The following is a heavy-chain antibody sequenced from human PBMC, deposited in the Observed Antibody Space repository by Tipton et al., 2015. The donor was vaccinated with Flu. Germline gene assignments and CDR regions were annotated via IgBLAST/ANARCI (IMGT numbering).Heavy chain of an antibody. V-gene: IGHV4-59*01. CDR1: GGSISSYY. CDR2: IYYSGST. D-gene: IGHD6-13*01. Sequence: TLSLTCTVSGGSISSYYWSWIRRPPGKGLEWIGYIYYSGSTNYNPSLKSRVTISVDTSKNQFSLKLSSVTAADTAVYYCARFIAAAADYWGQGTLVTVSS. CDR3: ARFIAAAADY. J-gene: IGHJ4*02.